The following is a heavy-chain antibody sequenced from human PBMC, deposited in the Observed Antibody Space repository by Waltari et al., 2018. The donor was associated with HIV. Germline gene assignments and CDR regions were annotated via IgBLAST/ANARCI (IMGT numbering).Heavy chain of an antibody. Sequence: EAQLVHSRADAIRPGESLTPPVKGFGFAFPAFCIGWVRQQPGKGLEWMGLIYPGDSENRYSPSFQGQVTISADKSISTAYLEWSSLKPSDTAVYYCARCPLGQQLPLVNWFASWGQGTLVTVSS. V-gene: IGHV5-51*01. J-gene: IGHJ5*01. CDR1: GFAFPAFC. CDR3: ARCPLGQQLPLVNWFAS. D-gene: IGHD6-13*01. CDR2: IYPGDSEN.